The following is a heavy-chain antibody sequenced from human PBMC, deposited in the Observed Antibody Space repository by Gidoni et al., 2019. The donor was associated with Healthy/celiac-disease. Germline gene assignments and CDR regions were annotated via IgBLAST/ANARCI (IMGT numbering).Heavy chain of an antibody. CDR2: IYYSGST. V-gene: IGHV4-39*01. D-gene: IGHD1-26*01. CDR1: GGSISSSSYY. Sequence: QLQLQESCPGLVKPSETLSLTCTVSGGSISSSSYYWGWIRQPPGKGLEWIGSIYYSGSTYYNPSLKSRVTISVDTSKNQFSLKLSSVTAADTAVYYCAGGVGADFVTDWFDPWGQGTLVTVSS. CDR3: AGGVGADFVTDWFDP. J-gene: IGHJ5*02.